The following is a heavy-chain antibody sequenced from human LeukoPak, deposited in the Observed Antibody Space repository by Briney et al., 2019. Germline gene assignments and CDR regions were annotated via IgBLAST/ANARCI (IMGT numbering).Heavy chain of an antibody. CDR3: ARGPEWGSFDY. CDR1: GGSISSSSYY. D-gene: IGHD3-3*01. Sequence: SETLSLTCTVSGGSISSSSYYWGWIRQPPGKGLEWIGSIYYSGSTYYNPSLKSRVTISVDTSKNQFSLKLSSVTAADTAVYYCARGPEWGSFDYWGQGTLVTVSS. J-gene: IGHJ4*02. CDR2: IYYSGST. V-gene: IGHV4-39*01.